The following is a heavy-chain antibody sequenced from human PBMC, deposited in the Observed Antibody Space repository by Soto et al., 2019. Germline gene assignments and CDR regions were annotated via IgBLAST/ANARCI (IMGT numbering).Heavy chain of an antibody. CDR1: GFTFSSYS. D-gene: IGHD6-6*01. CDR3: ARDSGLAHYSSSSNYYMDV. CDR2: ISSSSSYI. J-gene: IGHJ6*03. Sequence: GGSLRLSCAASGFTFSSYSMNWVRQAPGKGLEWVSSISSSSSYIYYADSVKGRFTISRDNAKNSLYLQMNSLRAEDTAVYYCARDSGLAHYSSSSNYYMDVWGKGTTVTVSS. V-gene: IGHV3-21*01.